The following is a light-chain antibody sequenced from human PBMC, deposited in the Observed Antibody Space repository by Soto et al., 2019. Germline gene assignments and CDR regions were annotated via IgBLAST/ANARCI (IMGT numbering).Light chain of an antibody. Sequence: QSVLTQPPSASETPGQRVTISCSGSSSNIGRNFVYWYQQLPGTAPKLLIYKDNQRPSGVPDRFSGSKSGTSASLAISGLRSEDEADYYCASWDASLTAWVFGGGTKLTVL. CDR3: ASWDASLTAWV. CDR2: KDN. V-gene: IGLV1-47*01. J-gene: IGLJ3*02. CDR1: SSNIGRNF.